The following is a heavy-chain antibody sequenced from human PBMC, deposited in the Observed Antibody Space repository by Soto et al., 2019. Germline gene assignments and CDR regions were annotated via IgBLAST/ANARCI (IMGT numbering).Heavy chain of an antibody. D-gene: IGHD3-22*01. Sequence: QVQLVESGGGVVQPGRSLRLSCAASGFTFSSYGMHWVRQAPGKGLEWVAVIWYDGSKKFHADSVKGRFTISRDNSKNTRYLQMNSLRAEDTAIYYCARGRYYDGSGYYHYWGQGTLDTVSS. V-gene: IGHV3-33*08. CDR1: GFTFSSYG. CDR3: ARGRYYDGSGYYHY. CDR2: IWYDGSKK. J-gene: IGHJ4*02.